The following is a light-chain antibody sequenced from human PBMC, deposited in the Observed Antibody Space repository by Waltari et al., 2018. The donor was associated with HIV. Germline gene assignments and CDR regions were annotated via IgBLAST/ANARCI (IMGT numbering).Light chain of an antibody. Sequence: AVTQPASVSGLPGQSTTISCTGDDTAFSLYKFVSWYQQHSGKPPRLILYDVDRRASGVSDRFSGSMSGNTASLTISGLRAEDEGHYYCASFTGDNTVMFGGGTEVTVL. CDR3: ASFTGDNTVM. V-gene: IGLV2-14*03. CDR1: DTAFSLYKF. J-gene: IGLJ3*02. CDR2: DVD.